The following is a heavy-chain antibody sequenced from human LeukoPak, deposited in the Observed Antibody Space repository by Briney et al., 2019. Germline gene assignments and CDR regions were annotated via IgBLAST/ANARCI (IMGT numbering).Heavy chain of an antibody. V-gene: IGHV3-74*01. CDR2: INTDGSST. CDR3: SRGPVS. J-gene: IGHJ5*02. CDR1: GFTFSDYW. Sequence: PGGSLRLSCAASGFTFSDYWMHWLRQAPGKGLVWVSRINTDGSSTNYADSVKGRFTISRDNAKNTLYLQMNSLRAEDTAVYYCSRGPVSWGQGTLVTVSS.